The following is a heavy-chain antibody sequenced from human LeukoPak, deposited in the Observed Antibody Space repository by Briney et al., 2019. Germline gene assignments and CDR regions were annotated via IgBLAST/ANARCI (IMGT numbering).Heavy chain of an antibody. Sequence: SQTLSLACAVSGGSISSSDYSWSWIRQPPEKGLEWIGYIYYSGSTNYNPSLKSRVTISVDTSKNQFSLKLSSVTAADTAVYYCARAGSYGSGISRAFDIWGQGTMVTVSS. CDR1: GGSISSSDYS. CDR2: IYYSGST. V-gene: IGHV4-30-4*07. J-gene: IGHJ3*02. D-gene: IGHD3-10*01. CDR3: ARAGSYGSGISRAFDI.